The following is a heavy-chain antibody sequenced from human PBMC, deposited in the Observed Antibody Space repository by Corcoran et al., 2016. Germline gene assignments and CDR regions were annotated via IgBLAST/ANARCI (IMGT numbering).Heavy chain of an antibody. D-gene: IGHD5-18*01. J-gene: IGHJ4*02. CDR2: ISSSGST. CDR3: AREDTSMVTYAFDY. V-gene: IGHV4-4*07. Sequence: QVQLQESGPGLVKPSETLSLTCTVSGGSISSYYWTWIWQPAGKGLEWIGRISSSGSTDYNPSLKSRVTMSVDTSKNQFSLKVSSVTAADTAVYYCAREDTSMVTYAFDYWGQGILVTVSS. CDR1: GGSISSYY.